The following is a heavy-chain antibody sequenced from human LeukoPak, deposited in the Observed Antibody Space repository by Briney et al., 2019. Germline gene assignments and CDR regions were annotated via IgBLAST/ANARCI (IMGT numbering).Heavy chain of an antibody. Sequence: ASVKVSCKASGYTFTGYYMHWVRQAPGQGLEWMVRINPNIGGTNYAQKFQGRVTMTRDTSISTIYMELSRLRSDDTAVYYCARVGAGLNDAFDIRGQGTMVTVSS. CDR2: INPNIGGT. CDR3: ARVGAGLNDAFDI. J-gene: IGHJ3*02. CDR1: GYTFTGYY. V-gene: IGHV1-2*06. D-gene: IGHD1-26*01.